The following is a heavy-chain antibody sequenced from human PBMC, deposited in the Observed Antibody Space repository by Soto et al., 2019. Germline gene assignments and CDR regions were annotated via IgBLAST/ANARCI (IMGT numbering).Heavy chain of an antibody. D-gene: IGHD2-15*01. CDR1: GGSISSYY. V-gene: IGHV4-59*01. CDR2: IYYSGST. Sequence: QVQLQESGPGLVKPSETLSLTCTVSGGSISSYYWSWIRQPPGKALEWIGYIYYSGSTNYNPSLKXRVTISVDTSKNQFSLKLSSVTAADTAVYYGARAWGRVCDYWGQGTLVTVSS. CDR3: ARAWGRVCDY. J-gene: IGHJ4*02.